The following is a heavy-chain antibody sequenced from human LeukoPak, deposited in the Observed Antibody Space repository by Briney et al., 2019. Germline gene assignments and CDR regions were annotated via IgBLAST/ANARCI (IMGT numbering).Heavy chain of an antibody. CDR3: ARDFSNTAMVM. CDR1: GYTFTSYA. V-gene: IGHV1-3*01. CDR2: TNAGNGNT. Sequence: ASVKVSCKASGYTFTSYAMHWVRQAPGQRLEWMGWTNAGNGNTKYSQKFQGRVTITRDTSASTAYMELSSLRSEDTAVYYCARDFSNTAMVMWGQGTLVTVSS. D-gene: IGHD5-18*01. J-gene: IGHJ4*02.